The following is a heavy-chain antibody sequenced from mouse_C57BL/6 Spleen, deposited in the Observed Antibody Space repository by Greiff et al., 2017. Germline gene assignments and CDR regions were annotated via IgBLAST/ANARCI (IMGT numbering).Heavy chain of an antibody. CDR1: GYAFSSYW. CDR3: ARSHDSNPMDY. V-gene: IGHV1-80*01. Sequence: QVHVKQSGAELVKPGASVKISCKASGYAFSSYWMNWVKQRPGKGLEWIGQIYPGDGDPNSNGKFKGKAQLTAEKSSSTAYMQLSSLTSEDSAVYFCARSHDSNPMDYWGQGTSVTVAS. J-gene: IGHJ4*01. D-gene: IGHD2-5*01. CDR2: IYPGDGDP.